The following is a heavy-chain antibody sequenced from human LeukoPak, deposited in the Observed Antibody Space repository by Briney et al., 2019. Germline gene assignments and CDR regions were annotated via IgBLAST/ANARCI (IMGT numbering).Heavy chain of an antibody. CDR1: GGTFSSYA. CDR2: ITPIFGTA. J-gene: IGHJ5*02. CDR3: ARGPLMPRVGWFDP. Sequence: SVKVSCKASGGTFSSYAISWVRQAPGQGLEWMGGITPIFGTANYAQKFQGRVTITTDESTSTAYMELSSLRSEDTAVYYCARGPLMPRVGWFDPWGQGTLVTVSS. V-gene: IGHV1-69*05. D-gene: IGHD2-2*01.